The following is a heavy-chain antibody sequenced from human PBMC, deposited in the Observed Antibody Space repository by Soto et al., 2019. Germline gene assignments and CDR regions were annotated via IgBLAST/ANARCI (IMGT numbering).Heavy chain of an antibody. Sequence: ASVKVSCKASGYTFTGYYMHWVRQAPGQGLEWMGWINPNSGGTNYAQKFQGWVTMTRDTSISTAYMELSRLRSDDAAVYYCARVKRGVVGPFDYWGQGTLVTVSS. CDR2: INPNSGGT. D-gene: IGHD1-26*01. V-gene: IGHV1-2*04. J-gene: IGHJ4*02. CDR3: ARVKRGVVGPFDY. CDR1: GYTFTGYY.